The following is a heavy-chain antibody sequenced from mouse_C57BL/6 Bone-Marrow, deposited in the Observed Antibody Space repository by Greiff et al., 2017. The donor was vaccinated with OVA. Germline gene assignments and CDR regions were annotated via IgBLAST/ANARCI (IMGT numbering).Heavy chain of an antibody. CDR1: GYTFTDYY. J-gene: IGHJ3*01. V-gene: IGHV1-76*01. Sequence: QVQLQQSGAELVRPGASVKLSCKASGYTFTDYYINWVKQRPGQGLEWIARIYPGSGNTYYNEKFKGKATLTAEKSSSTAYMQLSSLTSEDSAVYFCATYDYDKGGWGQGTLFTVSA. CDR2: IYPGSGNT. CDR3: ATYDYDKGG. D-gene: IGHD2-4*01.